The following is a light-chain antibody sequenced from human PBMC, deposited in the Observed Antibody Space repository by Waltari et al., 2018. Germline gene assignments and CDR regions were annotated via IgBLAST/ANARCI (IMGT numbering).Light chain of an antibody. J-gene: IGKJ4*01. Sequence: PGERASLSCRASESVYKYLAWYQQRPGQPPRLLIYDTSNRAAGVPGRFSGSGYGTDFTLTITSLEAEDFAVYFCQQGSILPLTFGGGTRVEIK. CDR3: QQGSILPLT. CDR1: ESVYKY. V-gene: IGKV3-11*01. CDR2: DTS.